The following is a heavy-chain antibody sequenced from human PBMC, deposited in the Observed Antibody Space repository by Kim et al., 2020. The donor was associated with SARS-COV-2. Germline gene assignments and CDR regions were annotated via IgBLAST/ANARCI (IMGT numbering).Heavy chain of an antibody. J-gene: IGHJ5*02. CDR2: IYYSGST. Sequence: SETLSLTCTVSGGSISSYYWSWIRQPPGKGLEWIGYIYYSGSTNYNPSLKSRVTISVDTSKNQFSLKLSSVTAADTAVYYCARDGAVAGNEYWFDPWGQGTLVTVSS. V-gene: IGHV4-59*01. D-gene: IGHD6-19*01. CDR3: ARDGAVAGNEYWFDP. CDR1: GGSISSYY.